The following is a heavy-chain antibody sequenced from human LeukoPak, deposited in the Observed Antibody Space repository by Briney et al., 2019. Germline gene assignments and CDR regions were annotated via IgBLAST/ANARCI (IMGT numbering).Heavy chain of an antibody. V-gene: IGHV3-21*05. CDR3: ARDKDWALDY. Sequence: GGSLRLSCAASGFIFRDYTMTWVRQAPGKGLEWVSHIRSSGADIRYADSVNGRFTISRDDAKNSLFLQMNSLRAEDTAVYYCARDKDWALDYWGQGTLVTVSS. J-gene: IGHJ4*02. CDR2: IRSSGADI. CDR1: GFIFRDYT. D-gene: IGHD3/OR15-3a*01.